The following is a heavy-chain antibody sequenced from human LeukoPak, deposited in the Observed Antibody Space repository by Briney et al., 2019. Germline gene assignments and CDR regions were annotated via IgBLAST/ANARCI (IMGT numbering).Heavy chain of an antibody. J-gene: IGHJ6*03. CDR3: ARDTYYYGSGSSSGRYYYYMDA. D-gene: IGHD3-10*01. CDR1: GGSISSGGYY. Sequence: PSETLSLTCTVSGGSISSGGYYWSWIRQHPGKGLEWIGYIYYSGSTYYNPSLKSRVTISVDTSKNQFSLKLSSVTAADTAVYYCARDTYYYGSGSSSGRYYYYMDAWGKGTTVTVSS. CDR2: IYYSGST. V-gene: IGHV4-31*03.